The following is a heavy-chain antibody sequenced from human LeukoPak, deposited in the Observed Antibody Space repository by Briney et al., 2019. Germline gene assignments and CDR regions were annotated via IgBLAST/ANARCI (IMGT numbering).Heavy chain of an antibody. CDR2: ISSSSSYI. J-gene: IGHJ4*02. V-gene: IGHV3-21*01. CDR1: GFTFSSYS. D-gene: IGHD6-19*01. Sequence: GGSLRLSCAASGFTFSSYSMNWVRQAPGKGLEWVSSISSSSSYIYYADSVKGRFTISRDNAKNSLYLQMNSLRAEDTAVCYCARDRGSGWYFDYWGQGTLVTVSS. CDR3: ARDRGSGWYFDY.